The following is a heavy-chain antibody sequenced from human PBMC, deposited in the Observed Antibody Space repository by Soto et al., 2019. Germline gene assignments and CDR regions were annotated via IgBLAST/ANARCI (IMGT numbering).Heavy chain of an antibody. V-gene: IGHV4-59*01. J-gene: IGHJ6*02. D-gene: IGHD3-16*01. CDR3: ARDRGVNYYGMDV. CDR1: VGSISSYY. Sequence: PSETLSLACTVSVGSISSYYWSWIRQPPGKGLEWIGYIYYSGRTNYNPSLKSRVTISVDTSKNQFSLKLSSVTAADTAVYYCARDRGVNYYGMDVWGQGTTVTVSS. CDR2: IYYSGRT.